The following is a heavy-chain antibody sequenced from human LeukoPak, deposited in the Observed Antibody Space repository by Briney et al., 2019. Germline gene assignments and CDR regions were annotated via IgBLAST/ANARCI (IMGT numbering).Heavy chain of an antibody. D-gene: IGHD3-3*01. CDR3: ARPLRINCGMDV. Sequence: GGSLRLSCAASGFTVSSNYMSWVRQTPGKGLEWVSIIYYDGSTYYADSVKGRFTISRDNSKNTMYLQMNSLRAEDTAVYYCARPLRINCGMDVWGQGTTLNVSS. CDR1: GFTVSSNY. V-gene: IGHV3-53*01. CDR2: IYYDGST. J-gene: IGHJ6*02.